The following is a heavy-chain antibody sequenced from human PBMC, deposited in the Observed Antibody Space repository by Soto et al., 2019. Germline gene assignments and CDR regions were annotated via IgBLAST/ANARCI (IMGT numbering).Heavy chain of an antibody. CDR1: GDSVSTNHG. V-gene: IGHV4-4*02. Sequence: HVQLQESGPGLVKPSGTLSLTCTVSGDSVSTNHGWSWGRQPPGKGLEWIGEVYHNEGTTDNSSLKPRLNISIDKSNNPPSLRLTSVTAADTAMYFCASVFYGAGSGRSYLDAWGQGTLVTVSS. D-gene: IGHD6-19*01. J-gene: IGHJ4*02. CDR3: ASVFYGAGSGRSYLDA. CDR2: VYHNEGT.